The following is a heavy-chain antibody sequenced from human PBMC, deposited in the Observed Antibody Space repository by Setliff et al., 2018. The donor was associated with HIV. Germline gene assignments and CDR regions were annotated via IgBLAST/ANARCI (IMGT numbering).Heavy chain of an antibody. CDR1: GGSFTGYY. CDR2: INRFGIT. Sequence: PSETLSLTCAVYGGSFTGYYWTWIRQPPGKGLEWIGEINRFGITNYNPSLKSRLTLSVDTSKNQFSLNVNSVTAADTAVYYCARGGYCNSDNCDRGRNFDYWSQGMLVTVSS. CDR3: ARGGYCNSDNCDRGRNFDY. J-gene: IGHJ4*02. D-gene: IGHD2-15*01. V-gene: IGHV4-34*01.